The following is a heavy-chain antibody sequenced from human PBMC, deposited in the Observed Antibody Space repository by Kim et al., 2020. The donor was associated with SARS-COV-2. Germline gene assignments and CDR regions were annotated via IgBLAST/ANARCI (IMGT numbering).Heavy chain of an antibody. Sequence: NYRPSLGSRVNMSVDMSKNPFSLRLNSVTAADTAVYYCARITMVRGIDLDYWGQGMLVTVSS. J-gene: IGHJ4*02. V-gene: IGHV4-4*07. D-gene: IGHD3-10*01. CDR3: ARITMVRGIDLDY.